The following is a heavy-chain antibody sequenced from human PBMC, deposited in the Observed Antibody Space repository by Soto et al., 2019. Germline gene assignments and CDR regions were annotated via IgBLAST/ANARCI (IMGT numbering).Heavy chain of an antibody. D-gene: IGHD3-3*01. J-gene: IGHJ6*03. CDR3: ARGRQAITIFGVVITSDYYYYMDV. CDR1: GGSISSSNW. V-gene: IGHV4-4*02. Sequence: SETLSLTCAVSGGSISSSNWWSWVRQPPGKGLEWIGEIYHSGSTNYNPSLKSRVTISVDKSKNRFSLKLSSVTAADTAVYYCARGRQAITIFGVVITSDYYYYMDVWGKGTTVTVSS. CDR2: IYHSGST.